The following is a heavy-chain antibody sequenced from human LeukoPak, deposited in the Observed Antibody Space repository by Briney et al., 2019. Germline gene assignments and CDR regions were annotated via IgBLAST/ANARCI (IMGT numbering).Heavy chain of an antibody. CDR3: AKGDVLLWFGELPEDY. Sequence: GGSLRFSCAASGFTFTSYAMSWFRQAPGKGLEWVSAISGSGGSTYYADSVKGRFTISRDNSKNTLYLQMNSLRAEDTAVYYCAKGDVLLWFGELPEDYWGQGTLVTVSS. J-gene: IGHJ4*02. CDR1: GFTFTSYA. V-gene: IGHV3-23*01. D-gene: IGHD3-10*01. CDR2: ISGSGGST.